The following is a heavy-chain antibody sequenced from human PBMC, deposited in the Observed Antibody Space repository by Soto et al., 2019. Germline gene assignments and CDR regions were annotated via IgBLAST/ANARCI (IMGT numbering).Heavy chain of an antibody. CDR2: ISAYNGNT. Sequence: ASVKVSCKASVYTFTSYGISWVRQAPGQGLEWMGWISAYNGNTNYAQKLQGRVTMTTDTSTSTAYMELRSLRSDDTAVYYCARGGDFWSGYYYYYYYYMDVWGKGTTVTVSS. CDR3: ARGGDFWSGYYYYYYYYMDV. CDR1: VYTFTSYG. D-gene: IGHD3-3*01. J-gene: IGHJ6*03. V-gene: IGHV1-18*01.